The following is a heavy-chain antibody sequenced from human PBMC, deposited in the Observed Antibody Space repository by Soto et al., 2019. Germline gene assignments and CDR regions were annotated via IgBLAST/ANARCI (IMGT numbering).Heavy chain of an antibody. J-gene: IGHJ4*02. Sequence: SETLSLTCTVSGGSISSGGYYWSWIRQHPGKGLEWIGYIYYSGSTYYNPSLKSRVTISVDTSKNQFSLKLSSVTAADTAVYYCARGSITIFSHYFDYWGQGTLVTVSS. V-gene: IGHV4-31*03. D-gene: IGHD3-9*01. CDR3: ARGSITIFSHYFDY. CDR1: GGSISSGGYY. CDR2: IYYSGST.